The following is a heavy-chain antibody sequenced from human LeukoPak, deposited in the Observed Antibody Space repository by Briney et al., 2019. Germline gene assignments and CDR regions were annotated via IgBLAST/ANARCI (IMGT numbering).Heavy chain of an antibody. CDR1: GGSISSYY. CDR3: ARAYSNWFDP. CDR2: IYHSGST. Sequence: PSETLSLTCTVSGGSISSYYWGWLRQPPGKGLEWLGGIYHSGSTYNNPSLTSRGNMSVEKNKKQCSLKLTSVTAADTALYYCARAYSNWFDPWGQGTLVTVSS. D-gene: IGHD4-11*01. V-gene: IGHV4-59*04. J-gene: IGHJ5*02.